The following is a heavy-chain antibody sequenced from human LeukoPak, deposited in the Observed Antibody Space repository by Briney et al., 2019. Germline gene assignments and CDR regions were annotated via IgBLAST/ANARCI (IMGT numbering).Heavy chain of an antibody. CDR2: VKSDGSDT. J-gene: IGHJ4*02. V-gene: IGHV3-74*01. CDR3: TTGIGNYYYY. Sequence: GGSLRLSCAASGSTFSRYWMHWVRQAPGKGLVWVSRVKSDGSDTIYADSVKGRLTISRDNAKNTLYLQMDSLRAEDTAVYYCTTGIGNYYYYWGQGTLVTVAS. D-gene: IGHD3-10*01. CDR1: GSTFSRYW.